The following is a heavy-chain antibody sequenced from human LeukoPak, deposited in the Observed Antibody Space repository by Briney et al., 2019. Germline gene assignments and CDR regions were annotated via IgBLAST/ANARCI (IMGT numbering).Heavy chain of an antibody. V-gene: IGHV3-30-3*01. CDR3: ARDPHDYGDYFWFDP. CDR1: GFTFSSYA. D-gene: IGHD4-17*01. Sequence: PGRSLRLSCAASGFTFSSYAMHWVRQAPGKGLEWVAVISYDGSNKYYADSVKGRFTISRDNSKNTLYLQMNSLRAEDTAVYYCARDPHDYGDYFWFDPWGQGTLVTVSS. J-gene: IGHJ5*02. CDR2: ISYDGSNK.